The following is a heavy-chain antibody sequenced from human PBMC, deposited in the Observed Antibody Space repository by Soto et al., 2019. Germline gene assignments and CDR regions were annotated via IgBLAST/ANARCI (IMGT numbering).Heavy chain of an antibody. V-gene: IGHV3-74*01. CDR3: TSDTFGLRDT. D-gene: IGHD3-16*01. CDR2: INPAGTIT. CDR1: GFTFSHYW. Sequence: GGSLRFSCAASGFTFSHYWMHWVRQTPGKGLVWVSRINPAGTITNYADSVEGRFTISRDNADSALFLQMNSLSAEDTAIYYCTSDTFGLRDTWGQGTLVTVSS. J-gene: IGHJ5*02.